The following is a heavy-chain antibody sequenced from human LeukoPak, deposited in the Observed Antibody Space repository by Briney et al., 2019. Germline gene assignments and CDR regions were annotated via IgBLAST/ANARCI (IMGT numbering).Heavy chain of an antibody. CDR1: GYTFTGYY. D-gene: IGHD3-10*01. CDR3: ARRSVLVRGVANGDY. Sequence: GASVKVSCKASGYTFTGYYMHWVRRAPGQGLEWMGWINPNSGGTNYAQKFQGRVTMTRDTSISTAYMELSRLRSDDTAVYYCARRSVLVRGVANGDYWGQGTLVTVSS. CDR2: INPNSGGT. V-gene: IGHV1-2*02. J-gene: IGHJ4*02.